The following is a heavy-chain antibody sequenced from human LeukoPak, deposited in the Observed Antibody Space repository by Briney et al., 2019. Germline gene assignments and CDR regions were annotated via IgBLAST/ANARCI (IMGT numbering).Heavy chain of an antibody. CDR3: AREESSGWYYFDY. CDR2: IYSGGST. Sequence: GGSLRLSCAASGFTVSSNYMSWVRQAPGKGLEWVSVIYSGGSTYYADSVKGRFTISRHNSKNTLYLQMSSLRAEDTAVYYCAREESSGWYYFDYWGQGTLVTVSS. CDR1: GFTVSSNY. D-gene: IGHD6-19*01. J-gene: IGHJ4*02. V-gene: IGHV3-53*04.